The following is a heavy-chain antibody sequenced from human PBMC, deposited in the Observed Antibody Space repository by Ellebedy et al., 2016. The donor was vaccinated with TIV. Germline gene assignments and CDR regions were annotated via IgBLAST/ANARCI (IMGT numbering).Heavy chain of an antibody. J-gene: IGHJ4*02. CDR2: INPNSGGT. D-gene: IGHD6-13*01. CDR3: ARTDHFYSSSWIRDY. CDR1: GYTFTGYY. Sequence: ASVKVSXKASGYTFTGYYMHWVRQAPGQGLEWMGWINPNSGGTNYAQKFQGRVTMTRDTSISTAYMELSRLRSDDTAVYYCARTDHFYSSSWIRDYWGQGTLVTVSS. V-gene: IGHV1-2*02.